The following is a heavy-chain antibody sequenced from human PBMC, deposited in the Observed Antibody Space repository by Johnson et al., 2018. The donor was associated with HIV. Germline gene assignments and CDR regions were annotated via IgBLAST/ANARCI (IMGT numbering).Heavy chain of an antibody. CDR1: GFTFTDHY. CDR2: ISSSGSII. CDR3: ARSKDCSGGSCPDGFDI. Sequence: QVQLVESGGGLVLPGGSLRLSCAVSGFTFTDHYMDWVRQAPGKGLEWVSYISSSGSIIYSADSMQGRFTNSRDNAKNSLYLQMNSLRAEDTALYYCARSKDCSGGSCPDGFDIWGQGTMVIVSS. V-gene: IGHV3-11*04. D-gene: IGHD2-15*01. J-gene: IGHJ3*02.